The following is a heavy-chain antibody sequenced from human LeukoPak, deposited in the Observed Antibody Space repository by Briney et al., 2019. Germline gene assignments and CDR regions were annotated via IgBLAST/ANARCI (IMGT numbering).Heavy chain of an antibody. CDR3: AKDSASYGRFDY. V-gene: IGHV3-23*01. J-gene: IGHJ4*02. Sequence: PGGSLRLSCAASGFTFTNYAMSWVRQAPAKGLEWVSVISGSGSSTYYADSVKGRFTISRDDSKNTLYLQMNSLRAEDTAVYFCAKDSASYGRFDYWGQGTLVTVSS. D-gene: IGHD5-18*01. CDR1: GFTFTNYA. CDR2: ISGSGSST.